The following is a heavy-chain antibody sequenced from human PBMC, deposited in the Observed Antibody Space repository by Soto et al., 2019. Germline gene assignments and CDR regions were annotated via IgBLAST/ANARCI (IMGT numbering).Heavy chain of an antibody. CDR1: GFTFSSYG. V-gene: IGHV3-30*18. J-gene: IGHJ2*01. CDR3: AKDRLDEEYFDL. Sequence: QVQLVESGGGVVQPGRSLRLSCAASGFTFSSYGMHWVRQAPGKGLEWVAVISYDGSNKYYADSVKGRFTISRDNSKNTLYLQMNSLRAEDTAVYYCAKDRLDEEYFDLWGRGTLVTVSS. CDR2: ISYDGSNK.